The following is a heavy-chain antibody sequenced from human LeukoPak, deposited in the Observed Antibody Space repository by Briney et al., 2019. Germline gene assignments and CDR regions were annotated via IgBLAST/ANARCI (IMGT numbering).Heavy chain of an antibody. D-gene: IGHD3-3*01. CDR2: IKSKTDGGTP. CDR1: GFTFSNAW. CDR3: TTDKVSGQNLGY. Sequence: GGSLRLSCAASGFTFSNAWMSWVRQAPGKGLEWVGRIKSKTDGGTPDYAAPVKGRFTISRDDSKNTLYLQMNSLKTEDTAVYYCTTDKVSGQNLGYWGQGTLVTVPS. J-gene: IGHJ4*02. V-gene: IGHV3-15*01.